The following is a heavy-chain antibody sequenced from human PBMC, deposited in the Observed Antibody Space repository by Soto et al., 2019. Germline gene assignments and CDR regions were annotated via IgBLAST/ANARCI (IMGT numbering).Heavy chain of an antibody. CDR1: GYTFTSYG. V-gene: IGHV1-18*01. Sequence: ASVKVSCKASGYTFTSYGISWVRQAPGQGLEWMGWISAYNGNTNYAQKLQGRVTMTTDTSTSTAYMELRSLRSDDTAVYYCARHSMTRGVPSPSGMDVWGQGTTVTVSS. J-gene: IGHJ6*02. D-gene: IGHD3-10*01. CDR3: ARHSMTRGVPSPSGMDV. CDR2: ISAYNGNT.